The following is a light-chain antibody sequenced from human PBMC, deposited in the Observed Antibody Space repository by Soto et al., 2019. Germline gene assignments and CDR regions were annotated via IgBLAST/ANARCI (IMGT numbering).Light chain of an antibody. CDR2: GAY. Sequence: DMVLTQSPGTLSLSPGDRATLSCRASQSVSNDYVAWVQQKPGQTPRLLIYGAYTRATGIQARFSGSGAGTEFTLTISSLQSEDFAVYYCQQYRNWPRTFGQGTKVDIK. CDR3: QQYRNWPRT. CDR1: QSVSND. J-gene: IGKJ1*01. V-gene: IGKV3-15*01.